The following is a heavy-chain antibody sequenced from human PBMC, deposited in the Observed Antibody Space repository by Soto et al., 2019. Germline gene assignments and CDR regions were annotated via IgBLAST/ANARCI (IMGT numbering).Heavy chain of an antibody. V-gene: IGHV4-34*01. CDR2: IDHSGST. D-gene: IGHD4-17*01. CDR1: GGSFSCYY. J-gene: IGHJ6*03. Sequence: PSETLSLTCAVYGGSFSCYYWNWIRQPPGKGLEWIGEIDHSGSTKYNPSLKSRVTISVDTSKNQFSLKVSSVTAADTAVYYCARDLGLRSAGDLYYYYMDVWGKGTTVTVSS. CDR3: ARDLGLRSAGDLYYYYMDV.